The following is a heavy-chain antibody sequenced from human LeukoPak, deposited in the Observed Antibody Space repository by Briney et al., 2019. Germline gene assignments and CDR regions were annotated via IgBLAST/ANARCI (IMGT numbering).Heavy chain of an antibody. CDR1: GFTFSSYA. Sequence: PGGSLRLSCAASGFTFSSYAMSWVRQAPGKGLVWVSRINPDGSSPHYADSVKGRFTISRDNAKNTLFLQMNSLRAEDTAVYYCASRLSNTGTDYWGQGTLVTVSS. CDR3: ASRLSNTGTDY. V-gene: IGHV3-74*01. CDR2: INPDGSSP. D-gene: IGHD2/OR15-2a*01. J-gene: IGHJ4*02.